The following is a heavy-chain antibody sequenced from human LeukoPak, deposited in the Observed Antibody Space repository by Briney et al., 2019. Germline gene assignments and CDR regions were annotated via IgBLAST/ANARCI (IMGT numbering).Heavy chain of an antibody. Sequence: ASVKVSCKASGYTFTSYGISWVRQAPGQGLEWMGIINPSGGSTSYAQKFQGRVTMTRDTSTSTVYMELSSLRSEDTAVYYCAKSGSLILGAFDIWGQGTMVTVSS. CDR2: INPSGGST. CDR3: AKSGSLILGAFDI. J-gene: IGHJ3*02. D-gene: IGHD1-26*01. V-gene: IGHV1-46*01. CDR1: GYTFTSYG.